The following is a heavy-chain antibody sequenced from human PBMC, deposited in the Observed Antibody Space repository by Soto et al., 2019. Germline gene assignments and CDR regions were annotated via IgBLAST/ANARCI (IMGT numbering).Heavy chain of an antibody. CDR1: GFTFSSYA. J-gene: IGHJ6*02. V-gene: IGHV3-23*04. CDR3: AKDEVALLWFGGGDV. D-gene: IGHD3-10*01. CDR2: ISGGGGTT. Sequence: VQLVQSGGGLGQPGGSLRLSCAASGFTFSSYAMSWVRQAPGKGLEWVSTISGGGGTTYHADSVKGRFTISRDNSKNTLYLQMNSLRAEDTAVYYCAKDEVALLWFGGGDVWGQGTTVTVSS.